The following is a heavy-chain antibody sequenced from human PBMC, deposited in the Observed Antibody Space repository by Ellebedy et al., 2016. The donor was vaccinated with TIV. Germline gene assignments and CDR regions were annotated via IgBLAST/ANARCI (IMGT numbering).Heavy chain of an antibody. CDR2: IRPDGSEE. CDR3: ARESRSSSGY. Sequence: PGGSLRLSCAVSGFTFSNYWMSWVRLAPGRGLEWVANIRPDGSEEQYVDSVKGRFTVSRDNAKNSRYLQMNSLRAEDTAVYYCARESRSSSGYWGQGTLVTVSS. D-gene: IGHD6-19*01. CDR1: GFTFSNYW. V-gene: IGHV3-7*03. J-gene: IGHJ4*02.